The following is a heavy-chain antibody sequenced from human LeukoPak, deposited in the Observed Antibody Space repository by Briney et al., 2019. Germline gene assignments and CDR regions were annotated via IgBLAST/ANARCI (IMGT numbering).Heavy chain of an antibody. D-gene: IGHD2-8*01. CDR3: ARESPYTNPTGDY. J-gene: IGHJ4*02. CDR2: IDSSGTAI. V-gene: IGHV3-48*01. Sequence: GGSLRLSCAASGFTLSSYSMSWVRQAPGKGLEWVSYIDSSGTAIYYADSMKGRFTISRDNAKNSLYLQMNSLRAEDTAVYYCARESPYTNPTGDYWGQGTLVTVSS. CDR1: GFTLSSYS.